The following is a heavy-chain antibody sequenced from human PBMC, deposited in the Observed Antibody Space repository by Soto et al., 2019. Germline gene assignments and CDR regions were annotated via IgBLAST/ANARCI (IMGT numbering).Heavy chain of an antibody. CDR1: GFTFSSYA. J-gene: IGHJ5*02. CDR2: ISGSGGST. Sequence: AGGSLRLSCAASGFTFSSYAMSWVRQAPGKGLEWVSAISGSGGSTYYADSVKGRFTISRDNSKNTLYLQMNSLRAEDTAVYYCAKSRPNTYYDFWSGYSSGGFDPWGQGTLVTVSS. CDR3: AKSRPNTYYDFWSGYSSGGFDP. D-gene: IGHD3-3*01. V-gene: IGHV3-23*01.